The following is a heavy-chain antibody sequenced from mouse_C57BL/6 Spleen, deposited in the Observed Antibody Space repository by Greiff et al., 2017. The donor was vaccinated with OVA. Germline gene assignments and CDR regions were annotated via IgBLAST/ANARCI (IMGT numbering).Heavy chain of an antibody. Sequence: QVQLQQPGAELVKPGASVKLSCKASGYTFTSYWMHWVKQRPGQGLVWIGMIHPNSGSTNYNEKFKSKATLTVDKSSSTAYMQLSSLTSEDSAVYYCAREDYYGSSYRYFDVWGTGTTVTVSS. V-gene: IGHV1-64*01. CDR1: GYTFTSYW. D-gene: IGHD1-1*01. CDR2: IHPNSGST. J-gene: IGHJ1*03. CDR3: AREDYYGSSYRYFDV.